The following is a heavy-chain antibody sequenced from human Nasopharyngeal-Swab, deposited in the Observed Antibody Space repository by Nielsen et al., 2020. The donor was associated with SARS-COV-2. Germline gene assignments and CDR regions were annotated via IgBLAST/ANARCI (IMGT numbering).Heavy chain of an antibody. CDR2: ISGSGGST. V-gene: IGHV3-23*01. CDR3: ASNPAGGYCSGGSWYGYYGMDV. J-gene: IGHJ6*02. D-gene: IGHD2-15*01. Sequence: WIRQHPGKGLEWVSAISGSGGSTYYADSVKGRFTISRDNSKNTLYLQMNSLRAEDTAVYYCASNPAGGYCSGGSWYGYYGMDVWGQGTTVTVSS.